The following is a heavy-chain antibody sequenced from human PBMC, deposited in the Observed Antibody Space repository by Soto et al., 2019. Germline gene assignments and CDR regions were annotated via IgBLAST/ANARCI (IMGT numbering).Heavy chain of an antibody. V-gene: IGHV3-30*18. J-gene: IGHJ4*02. CDR2: ISYDGSNK. D-gene: IGHD6-13*01. CDR1: GFTFSSYG. Sequence: PGGSLRLSCAASGFTFSSYGMHWVRQAPCKGLEWVAVISYDGSNKYYADSVKGRFTISRDNSKNTLYLQMNSLRAEDTAVYYCAKDAGVIAYTISPETPDYWGQGTLVTVSS. CDR3: AKDAGVIAYTISPETPDY.